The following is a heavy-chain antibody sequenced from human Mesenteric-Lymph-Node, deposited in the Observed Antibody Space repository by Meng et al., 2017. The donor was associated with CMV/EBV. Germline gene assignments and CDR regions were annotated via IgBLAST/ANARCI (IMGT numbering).Heavy chain of an antibody. D-gene: IGHD3-3*01. CDR2: INSDGSST. J-gene: IGHJ3*02. V-gene: IGHV3-74*01. Sequence: GGSLRLSCAASGFTFSRYWMHWVRQAPGKGLVWVSRINSDGSSTSYADSVKGRFTISRDNAKNTLYLQMNSLRAEDTAVYYCARDTYYDFWSGYYTGGAFDIWGQGTMVTVSS. CDR1: GFTFSRYW. CDR3: ARDTYYDFWSGYYTGGAFDI.